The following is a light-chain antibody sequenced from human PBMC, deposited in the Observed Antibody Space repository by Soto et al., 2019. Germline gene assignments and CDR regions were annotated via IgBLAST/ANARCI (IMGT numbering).Light chain of an antibody. CDR2: SNN. CDR1: SSSIGSNT. J-gene: IGLJ3*02. V-gene: IGLV1-44*01. Sequence: QAVVTQPPSASGTPGQRVTISCSESSSSIGSNTVNWYQHLPGTAPKLLIYSNNHRPSGVPVRFSGSRSGTSASLAISGLQSDDESTYYCAAWDDSLNGWVFGGGTKLTVL. CDR3: AAWDDSLNGWV.